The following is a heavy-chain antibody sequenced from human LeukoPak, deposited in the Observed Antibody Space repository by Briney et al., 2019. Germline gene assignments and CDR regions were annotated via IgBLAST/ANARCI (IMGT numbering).Heavy chain of an antibody. CDR1: DFSISSGYY. CDR2: IYHSGST. Sequence: SETLSLTCTVSDFSISSGYYWGWIRQSPGKGLEWIGNIYHSGSTYYNPSLKSRVTISVDTSKDQFSLKLNSVTAADTAVYYCARPSSSRSPDYWGQGTLVTVSS. V-gene: IGHV4-38-2*02. CDR3: ARPSSSRSPDY. D-gene: IGHD6-6*01. J-gene: IGHJ4*02.